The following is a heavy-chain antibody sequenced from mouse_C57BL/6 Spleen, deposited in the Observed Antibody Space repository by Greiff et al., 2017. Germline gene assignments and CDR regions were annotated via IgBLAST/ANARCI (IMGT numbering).Heavy chain of an antibody. J-gene: IGHJ2*01. CDR1: GFTFSSYA. Sequence: EVQGVESGGGLVKPGGSLKLSCAASGFTFSSYAMSWVRQTPEKRLEWVATISDGGSYTYYPDNVKGRFTISRDNAKNNLYLQMSHLKSEDTAMYYCARAYYGSSYGGVDYWGQGTTLTVSS. CDR3: ARAYYGSSYGGVDY. D-gene: IGHD1-1*01. V-gene: IGHV5-4*01. CDR2: ISDGGSYT.